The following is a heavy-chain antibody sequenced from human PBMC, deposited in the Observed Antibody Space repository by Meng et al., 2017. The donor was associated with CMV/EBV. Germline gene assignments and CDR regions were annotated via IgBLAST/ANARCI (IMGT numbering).Heavy chain of an antibody. Sequence: GGSLRLSCAASGFTFSSYAMSWVRQAPGKGLEWVSAISGSGGSTYYADSVKGRFTISRDNSKNTLYLRMNSLRAEDTAVYYCAKDDFWSVPGDTIDAFDIWGQGTMVTVSS. CDR2: ISGSGGST. CDR3: AKDDFWSVPGDTIDAFDI. V-gene: IGHV3-23*01. J-gene: IGHJ3*02. CDR1: GFTFSSYA. D-gene: IGHD3-3*01.